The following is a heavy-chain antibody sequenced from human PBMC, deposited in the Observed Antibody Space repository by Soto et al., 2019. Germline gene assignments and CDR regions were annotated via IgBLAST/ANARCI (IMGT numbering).Heavy chain of an antibody. V-gene: IGHV1-46*01. J-gene: IGHJ4*02. CDR1: GYTFTSYY. D-gene: IGHD6-13*01. Sequence: ASVKVSCKASGYTFTSYYMHWVRQAPGQVLECMGIINPGGGITSYXXKFQGRIXXTRDTSTSTVXMELSXLRCEETAVYYCARDAAGNREKPYYWRQGTLVTVSS. CDR3: ARDAAGNREKPYY. CDR2: INPGGGIT.